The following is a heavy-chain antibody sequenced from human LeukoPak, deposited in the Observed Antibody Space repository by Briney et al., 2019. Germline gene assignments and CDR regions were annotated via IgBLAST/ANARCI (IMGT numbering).Heavy chain of an antibody. CDR2: MNPNSGNT. CDR1: GYTFTSYD. Sequence: GASVKVSCKASGYTFTSYDINWVRQATGQWLEWMGWMNPNSGNTGYAQKFQGRVTITRNTSISTAYMELSSLRSEDTAVYYCARRSIRMGVSDYWGQGTLVTVSS. D-gene: IGHD5-12*01. J-gene: IGHJ4*02. CDR3: ARRSIRMGVSDY. V-gene: IGHV1-8*03.